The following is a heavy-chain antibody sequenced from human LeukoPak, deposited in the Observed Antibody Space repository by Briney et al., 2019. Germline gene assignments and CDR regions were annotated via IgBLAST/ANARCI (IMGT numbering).Heavy chain of an antibody. J-gene: IGHJ4*02. CDR2: ISSSSSYT. V-gene: IGHV3-11*06. Sequence: PGGSLRLSCAASGFTFSDYYMSWIRQAPGKGLEWVSYISSSSSYTNYADPVKGRFTISRDNAKNSLYLQMNSLRAEDTAVYYCVGGGDPPFEGWGQGTLVTVSS. D-gene: IGHD2-21*01. CDR1: GFTFSDYY. CDR3: VGGGDPPFEG.